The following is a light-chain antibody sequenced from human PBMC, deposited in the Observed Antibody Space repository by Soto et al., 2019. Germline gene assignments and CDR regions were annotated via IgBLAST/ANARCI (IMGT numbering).Light chain of an antibody. CDR2: EVN. V-gene: IGLV2-8*01. J-gene: IGLJ1*01. Sequence: QSALTQPPSASGSPGQPVAISCTGTSSDVGGYNYVSWYQQHPGKAPKLMIYEVNKRPSGVPDRFPGSKSGNTASLTVSGLQAEDEDDYYCSSYAGSSNVFGTGTKVTV. CDR3: SSYAGSSNV. CDR1: SSDVGGYNY.